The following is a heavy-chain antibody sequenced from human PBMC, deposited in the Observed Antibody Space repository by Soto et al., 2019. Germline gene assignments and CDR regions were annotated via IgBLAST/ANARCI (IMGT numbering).Heavy chain of an antibody. D-gene: IGHD5-18*01. V-gene: IGHV5-10-1*01. J-gene: IGHJ4*02. CDR1: GYSFAGYW. Sequence: GESLKISCKGSGYSFAGYWITWVRQKPGKGPEWMGRIDPSDSQTYYSPSFRGHVTISATKSITTVFLQWSSLRASDTAMYYCARQIYGSDTGPNFQYYFDSWGQGTPVTVSS. CDR2: IDPSDSQT. CDR3: ARQIYGSDTGPNFQYYFDS.